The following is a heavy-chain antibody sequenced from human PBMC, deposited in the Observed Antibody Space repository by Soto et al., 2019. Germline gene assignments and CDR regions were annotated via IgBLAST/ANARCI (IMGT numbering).Heavy chain of an antibody. CDR1: GFTFSSYS. CDR3: AREGGEQLVYYYYYYYYMDV. CDR2: ISSSSSYI. D-gene: IGHD6-6*01. Sequence: PGGSLRLSCAASGFTFSSYSMNWVRQAPGKGLEWVSSISSSSSYIYYADSVKGRFTISRDNAKNSLYLQMNSLRAEDTAVYYCAREGGEQLVYYYYYYYYMDVWGKGTTVTVSS. V-gene: IGHV3-21*01. J-gene: IGHJ6*03.